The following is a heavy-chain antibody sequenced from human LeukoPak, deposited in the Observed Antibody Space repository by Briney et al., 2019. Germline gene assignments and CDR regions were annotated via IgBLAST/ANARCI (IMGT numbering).Heavy chain of an antibody. Sequence: GGSLRLSCAASGFTFSSYEMNWVRQAPGKGLEWVSYISSSGSTIYYADSVKGRFTISRDNAKNSLYLQMNSLRAEDTALYYCAREKIAVAGDAFDIWGQGTMVTVSS. CDR1: GFTFSSYE. J-gene: IGHJ3*02. D-gene: IGHD6-19*01. CDR3: AREKIAVAGDAFDI. V-gene: IGHV3-48*03. CDR2: ISSSGSTI.